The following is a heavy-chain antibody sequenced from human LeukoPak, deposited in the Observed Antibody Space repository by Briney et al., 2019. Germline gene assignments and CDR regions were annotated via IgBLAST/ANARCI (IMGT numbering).Heavy chain of an antibody. V-gene: IGHV4-59*01. CDR2: IYYSGST. Sequence: PSETLSLTCTVSGGSISSYYWSWIRQPPGKGLEWIGYIYYSGSTSYNPSLKSRVTISVDTSNNQFPLKLSSVTAADTAVYYCARDTSGYRRGSFDYWGQGTLVTVSS. CDR3: ARDTSGYRRGSFDY. J-gene: IGHJ4*02. CDR1: GGSISSYY. D-gene: IGHD3-22*01.